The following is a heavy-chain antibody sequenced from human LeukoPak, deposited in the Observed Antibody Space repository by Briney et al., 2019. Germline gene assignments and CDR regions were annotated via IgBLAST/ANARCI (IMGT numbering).Heavy chain of an antibody. V-gene: IGHV4-59*01. Sequence: SETLSLTCTVSGGSLSSYHWSWIRQPPGKGLEWIGYIYYSGSTNYNPSLKSRVTISVDTSKNQFSLKLSSVTAADTAVYYCARARAVLGGFGVVTPNWFDPWGQGTLVTVSS. J-gene: IGHJ5*02. CDR3: ARARAVLGGFGVVTPNWFDP. CDR1: GGSLSSYH. D-gene: IGHD3-3*01. CDR2: IYYSGST.